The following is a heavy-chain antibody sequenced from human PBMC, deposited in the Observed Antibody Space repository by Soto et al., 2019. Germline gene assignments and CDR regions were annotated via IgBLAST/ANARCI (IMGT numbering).Heavy chain of an antibody. V-gene: IGHV3-23*01. D-gene: IGHD3-10*01. Sequence: PGGSLSLSCAATGFIATNYAMSWVRQAPGKGLEWVSGFSGSGGATFYADSVKGRFTLSRDSSRNTIYLQMDRLRAEDTAVYYCAKAGGDYWGQGTVVTVSS. CDR2: FSGSGGAT. CDR1: GFIATNYA. CDR3: AKAGGDY. J-gene: IGHJ4*02.